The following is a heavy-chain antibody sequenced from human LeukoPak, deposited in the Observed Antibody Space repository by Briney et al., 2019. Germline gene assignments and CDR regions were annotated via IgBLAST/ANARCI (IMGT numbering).Heavy chain of an antibody. V-gene: IGHV4-59*05. CDR2: IYSSGST. D-gene: IGHD6-25*01. CDR1: GFTFSSYA. J-gene: IGHJ4*01. Sequence: GSLRLSCAASGFTFSSYAMSWVRQPPGKGLEWIGSIYSSGSTYYNSSLKSRVTISIDTSKNQVSLKMSSVTAADTAVYYCAKSGGYGLIDYWVQGTLVTVSS. CDR3: AKSGGYGLIDY.